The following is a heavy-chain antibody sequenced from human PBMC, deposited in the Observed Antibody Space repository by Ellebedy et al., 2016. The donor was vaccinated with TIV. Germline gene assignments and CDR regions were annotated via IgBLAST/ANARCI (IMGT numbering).Heavy chain of an antibody. CDR1: GFTFSIYA. CDR2: MSGSGGST. V-gene: IGHV3-23*01. Sequence: PGGSLRLSCAASGFTFSIYAMSRVRQAPGKGLEWVSGMSGSGGSTYNADSVKGRFTISRDNSKNTIYLQMNSLRADDTAVYYCARNTQFRSPSCLDYWGQGTLVTVSS. CDR3: ARNTQFRSPSCLDY. J-gene: IGHJ4*02. D-gene: IGHD2-2*01.